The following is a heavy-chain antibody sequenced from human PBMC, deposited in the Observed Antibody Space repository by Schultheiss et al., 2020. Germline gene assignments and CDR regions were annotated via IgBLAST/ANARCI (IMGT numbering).Heavy chain of an antibody. CDR2: IYTSGST. Sequence: SETLSLTCTVSGGSISSSSYYWGWIRQPPGKGLEWIGRIYTSGSTNYNPSLKSRVTMSVDTSKNQFSLKLTSVTAADSAVYSCAGISINWGTFDYWGQGTLVTVSS. CDR3: AGISINWGTFDY. D-gene: IGHD7-27*01. V-gene: IGHV4-39*07. CDR1: GGSISSSSYY. J-gene: IGHJ4*02.